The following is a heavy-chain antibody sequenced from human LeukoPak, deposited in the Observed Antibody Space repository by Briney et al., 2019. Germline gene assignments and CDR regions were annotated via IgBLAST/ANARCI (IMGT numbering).Heavy chain of an antibody. V-gene: IGHV1-2*02. CDR2: IYPNTGAT. CDR1: GYTFTGYY. J-gene: IGHJ4*02. CDR3: GTLLSNGPFDY. Sequence: ASVKVSCKASGYTFTGYYMHWVRQAPGQGLEWMGYIYPNTGATKYAQKFQGRVTMTRDTSISTAYMELSGLRSDDTAVYYCGTLLSNGPFDYWGQGSLVTVSS.